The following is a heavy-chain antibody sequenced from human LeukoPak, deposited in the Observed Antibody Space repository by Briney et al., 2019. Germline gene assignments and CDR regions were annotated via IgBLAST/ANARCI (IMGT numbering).Heavy chain of an antibody. J-gene: IGHJ3*02. CDR2: IYSGGST. Sequence: GGSLRLSCAASGFTVSSNYMSWVRQAPGKGLEWLSVIYSGGSTDHADSVKGRFTISRDNSKNTLYLQMNSLRAEDTAAYYCARVAYDSSGYYPDAFDIWGQGTMVTVSS. D-gene: IGHD3-22*01. CDR3: ARVAYDSSGYYPDAFDI. CDR1: GFTVSSNY. V-gene: IGHV3-53*01.